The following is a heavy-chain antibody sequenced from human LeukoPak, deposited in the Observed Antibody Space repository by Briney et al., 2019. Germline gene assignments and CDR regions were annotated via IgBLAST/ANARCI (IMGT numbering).Heavy chain of an antibody. CDR1: GFTFSRYW. J-gene: IGHJ4*02. CDR3: AKGECGYSGYDCVGIDY. D-gene: IGHD5-12*01. Sequence: PGGSLRLSCAASGFTFSRYWMSWVRQAPGKGLEWVANIKQDGSEKYYVDSVKGRFTISRDNAKNSLYLQMNSLRAEDTAVYYCAKGECGYSGYDCVGIDYWGQGTLVTVSS. V-gene: IGHV3-7*03. CDR2: IKQDGSEK.